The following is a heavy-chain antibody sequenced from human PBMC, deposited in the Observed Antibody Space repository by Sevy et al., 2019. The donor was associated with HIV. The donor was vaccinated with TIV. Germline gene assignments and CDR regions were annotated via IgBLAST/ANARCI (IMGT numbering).Heavy chain of an antibody. CDR3: ARVQCRSTSCYTGYYYYYMDV. Sequence: SVKVSCKASGGTFSDYAISWVRQAPGQGLEWMGAIIPVFGTPNYAQKFQGRVTITADESTSTAFMELSRLRSDDTVVYFCARVQCRSTSCYTGYYYYYMDVWGEGTTVTVSS. CDR2: IIPVFGTP. CDR1: GGTFSDYA. D-gene: IGHD2-2*02. V-gene: IGHV1-69*13. J-gene: IGHJ6*03.